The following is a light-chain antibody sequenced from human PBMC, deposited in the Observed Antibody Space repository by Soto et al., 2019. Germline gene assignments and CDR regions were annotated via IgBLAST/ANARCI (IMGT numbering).Light chain of an antibody. V-gene: IGKV1-5*03. CDR1: QSINGW. CDR2: KAY. J-gene: IGKJ1*01. CDR3: QQYNSYPWT. Sequence: DIQMTQSPSTLSASVGDRVTITCRASQSINGWLAWYQQKPGKAPNLLIYKAYSLQSGVPSRFSGSGSGTESSLTISSLQPDDFATYYCQQYNSYPWTFGQGTKVEIK.